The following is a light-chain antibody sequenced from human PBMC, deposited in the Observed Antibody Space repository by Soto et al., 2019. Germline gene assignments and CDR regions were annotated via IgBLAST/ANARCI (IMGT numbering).Light chain of an antibody. CDR3: CSYAGSYTFYV. V-gene: IGLV2-11*01. Sequence: VLTQPRSVSGSPGQSVTISCTGTSSDVGGYNYVSWYQQHPGKAPRLMIYDVSKRPSGVPDRFSGSKSGNTASLTTSGLQAEDEADYYCCSYAGSYTFYVFGIGTKVTVL. CDR2: DVS. CDR1: SSDVGGYNY. J-gene: IGLJ1*01.